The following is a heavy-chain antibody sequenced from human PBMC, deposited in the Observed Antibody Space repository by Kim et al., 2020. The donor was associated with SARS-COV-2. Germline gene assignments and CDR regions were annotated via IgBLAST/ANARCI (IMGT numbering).Heavy chain of an antibody. CDR1: GLTFRSYA. J-gene: IGHJ4*02. Sequence: GGSLRLSCTTSGLTFRSYAMSWVRQAPGKGLEWVSGISGSGGSTYYADSVKGRFTMSRDVLKNTVYLQMSSLRVDDTARYFCTKDRSVPGTPSVWGQGTLVTVSS. V-gene: IGHV3-23*01. CDR3: TKDRSVPGTPSV. D-gene: IGHD6-19*01. CDR2: ISGSGGST.